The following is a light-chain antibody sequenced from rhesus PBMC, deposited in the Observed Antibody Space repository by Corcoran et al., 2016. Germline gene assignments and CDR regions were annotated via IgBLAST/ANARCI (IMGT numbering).Light chain of an antibody. CDR3: QQHISYPYS. Sequence: DIQMTQSPSSLSASVGDTVTITCRASQGISNYLAWYQQKPGKAPKPLIYYSSNLESGVPSRFSGRGSGTDFTLTISSLKPEEFAIYYCQQHISYPYSFGQGTKVEIK. J-gene: IGKJ2*01. CDR2: YSS. CDR1: QGISNY. V-gene: IGKV1S14*01.